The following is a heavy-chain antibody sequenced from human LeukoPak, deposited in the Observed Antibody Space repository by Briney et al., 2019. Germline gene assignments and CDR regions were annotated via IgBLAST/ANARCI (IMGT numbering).Heavy chain of an antibody. Sequence: GGSLRLSCAASGFTFSSYILDSVRQAPGKGLEWVSSISSSSSYIYYADSVKGRFTISRDNAKNSLYLQMNSLRAEDTAVYYCARDLRLDSSGWFPYSLDYWGQGTLVTVSS. CDR3: ARDLRLDSSGWFPYSLDY. J-gene: IGHJ4*02. D-gene: IGHD6-19*01. V-gene: IGHV3-21*01. CDR1: GFTFSSYI. CDR2: ISSSSSYI.